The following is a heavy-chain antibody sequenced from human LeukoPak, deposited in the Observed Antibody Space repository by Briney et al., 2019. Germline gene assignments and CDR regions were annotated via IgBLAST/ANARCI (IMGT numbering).Heavy chain of an antibody. J-gene: IGHJ5*02. Sequence: SVKVSCKASGGTFSSCAISWVRQAPGQGLEWMGRIIPIFGIANYAQKFQGRVTITADKSTSTAYMELSSLRSEDTAVYYCARERGEQLWNSFDPWGQGTLVTVSS. D-gene: IGHD5-18*01. CDR3: ARERGEQLWNSFDP. CDR2: IIPIFGIA. V-gene: IGHV1-69*04. CDR1: GGTFSSCA.